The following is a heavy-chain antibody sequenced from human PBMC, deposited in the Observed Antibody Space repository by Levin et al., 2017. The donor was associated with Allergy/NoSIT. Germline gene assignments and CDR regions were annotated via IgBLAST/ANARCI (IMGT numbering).Heavy chain of an antibody. J-gene: IGHJ5*02. D-gene: IGHD6-19*01. CDR2: ISAYNGNT. CDR1: GYTFTSYG. CDR3: ARLPGYSSGGRDDWFDP. V-gene: IGHV1-18*01. Sequence: GESLKISCKASGYTFTSYGISWVRQAPGQGLEWMGWISAYNGNTNYAQKLQGRVTMTTDTSTSTAYMELRSLRSDDTAVYYCARLPGYSSGGRDDWFDPWGQGTLVTVSS.